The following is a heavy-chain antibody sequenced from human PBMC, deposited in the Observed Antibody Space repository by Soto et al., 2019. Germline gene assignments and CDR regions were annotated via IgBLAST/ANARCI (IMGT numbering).Heavy chain of an antibody. CDR3: AGPGYSSQDY. V-gene: IGHV3-23*01. D-gene: IGHD5-18*01. CDR1: GFTFSSFA. J-gene: IGHJ4*02. CDR2: ISGSGDGT. Sequence: GGSLRLSCAASGFTFSSFALSWVRQAPGKGLEWVSAISGSGDGTDYAGSVKGRFTISRGNSKNTLYLQMNSLRAEDTAVYYCAGPGYSSQDYWGQGALVTVSS.